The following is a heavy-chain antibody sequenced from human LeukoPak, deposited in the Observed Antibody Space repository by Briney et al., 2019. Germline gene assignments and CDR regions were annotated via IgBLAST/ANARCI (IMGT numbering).Heavy chain of an antibody. V-gene: IGHV4-31*03. Sequence: SETLSLTCTVSGGSISSGDYYWSWIRQHPGKGLEWIGYMYYTGSAYYNWSLKSRVIMSIDTSKNQFSLKLSSVTAADTAVYYCASGVTTFDYWGQGTLVTVSS. CDR2: MYYTGSA. J-gene: IGHJ4*02. CDR1: GGSISSGDYY. CDR3: ASGVTTFDY. D-gene: IGHD2-21*02.